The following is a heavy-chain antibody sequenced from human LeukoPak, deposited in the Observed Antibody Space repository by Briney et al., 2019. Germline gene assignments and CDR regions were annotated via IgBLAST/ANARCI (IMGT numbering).Heavy chain of an antibody. J-gene: IGHJ4*02. CDR1: GYTFTSYD. Sequence: SVKVSCKASGYTFTSYDINWVRQATGQGLEWMGGIIPIFGTANYAQKFQGRVTITADGSTSTAYMELSSLRSEDTAVYYCARDDYYDSSGYLDYWGQGTLVTVSS. CDR2: IIPIFGTA. V-gene: IGHV1-69*13. D-gene: IGHD3-22*01. CDR3: ARDDYYDSSGYLDY.